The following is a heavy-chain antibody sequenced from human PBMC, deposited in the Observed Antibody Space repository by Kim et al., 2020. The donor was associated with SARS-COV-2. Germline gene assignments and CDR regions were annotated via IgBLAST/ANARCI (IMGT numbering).Heavy chain of an antibody. V-gene: IGHV3-15*01. J-gene: IGHJ4*02. D-gene: IGHD2-2*01. CDR2: GGTT. CDR3: TQVGMPDY. Sequence: GGTTGYAAPVKSRFTISRDDSKNTLYLQLNSLKTEDTALYYCTQVGMPDYWGQGTLVTVSS.